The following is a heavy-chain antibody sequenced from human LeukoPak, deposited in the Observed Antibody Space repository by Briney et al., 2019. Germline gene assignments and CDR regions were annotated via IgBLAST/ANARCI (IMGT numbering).Heavy chain of an antibody. Sequence: SVKVSCKASGGTFSSHAISWVRQAPGQGLEWMGGIIPIFGTAKYAQKFQGRVTITADESTSTAYMELSSLRSEDTAVYYCARDSSEFRSLIPHWGQGTLVTVPS. CDR1: GGTFSSHA. CDR2: IIPIFGTA. V-gene: IGHV1-69*01. D-gene: IGHD2-21*01. J-gene: IGHJ1*01. CDR3: ARDSSEFRSLIPH.